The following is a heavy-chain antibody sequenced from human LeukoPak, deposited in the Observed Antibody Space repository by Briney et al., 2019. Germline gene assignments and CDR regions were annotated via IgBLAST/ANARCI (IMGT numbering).Heavy chain of an antibody. D-gene: IGHD1-26*01. V-gene: IGHV3-30-3*01. Sequence: GGSLRLSCAASGFTFGSYAMHWARQAPGKGLEWVAVISYDGNNKYYGDSVQGRFTISRDNSKNTLYVQMNSLRAEDTAMYYCARGGLATTYYYSAMDVWGQGTTVTVSS. CDR1: GFTFGSYA. J-gene: IGHJ6*02. CDR2: ISYDGNNK. CDR3: ARGGLATTYYYSAMDV.